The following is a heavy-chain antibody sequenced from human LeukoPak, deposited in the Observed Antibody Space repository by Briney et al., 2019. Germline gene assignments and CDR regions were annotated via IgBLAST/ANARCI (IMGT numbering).Heavy chain of an antibody. J-gene: IGHJ5*02. CDR2: IYTSGST. CDR3: ARDGEGAVAGSYNWFDP. CDR1: GGSISSYY. Sequence: SETLSLTCTVSGGSISSYYWSWIRQPAGKGLEWIGRIYTSGSTNYNPSLKSRVTMSVDTSKNQFSLKLSSVTAADTAVYYCARDGEGAVAGSYNWFDPWGRGTLVTVSS. V-gene: IGHV4-4*07. D-gene: IGHD6-19*01.